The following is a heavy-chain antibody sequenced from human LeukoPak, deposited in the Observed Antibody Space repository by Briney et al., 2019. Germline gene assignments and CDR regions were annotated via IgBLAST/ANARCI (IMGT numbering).Heavy chain of an antibody. D-gene: IGHD6-19*01. J-gene: IGHJ4*02. V-gene: IGHV3-74*03. CDR1: GFTFSSYW. CDR3: ARNVGSGWVGN. CDR2: INSHGTST. Sequence: PGGSLRLSCAASGFTFSSYWMRWVPQAPGKGLMWVSNINSHGTSTTYADSVKGRFTISRDNAKNTLYLQMNSLKAEDTAVYYCARNVGSGWVGNWGQGTLVTVSS.